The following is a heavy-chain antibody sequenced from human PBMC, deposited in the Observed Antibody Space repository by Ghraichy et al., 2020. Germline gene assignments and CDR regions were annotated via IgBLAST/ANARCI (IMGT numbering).Heavy chain of an antibody. J-gene: IGHJ2*01. CDR1: GFTFSSYA. CDR2: ISGSGGST. CDR3: AKASYCGGDCYSDYWYFDL. D-gene: IGHD2-21*02. V-gene: IGHV3-23*01. Sequence: LSLTCAASGFTFSSYAMSWVRQAPGKGLEWVSAISGSGGSTYYADSVKGRFTISRDNSKNTLYLQMNSLRAADTAVYYCAKASYCGGDCYSDYWYFDLWGRGTLVTVSS.